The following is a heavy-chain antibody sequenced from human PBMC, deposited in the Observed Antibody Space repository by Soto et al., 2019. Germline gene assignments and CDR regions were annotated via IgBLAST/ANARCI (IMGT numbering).Heavy chain of an antibody. CDR3: AHRVRYSSAWYDAFDI. D-gene: IGHD6-19*01. CDR2: IYWDDDK. J-gene: IGHJ3*02. Sequence: QITLKESGPTLVKPTQTLTLTCTFSGFSLSPSGVGVAWIRQPPGKALEWLALIYWDDDKRYSPSLKNRLTITXVTXKXRVVLTMTNMDPVDTATYYCAHRVRYSSAWYDAFDIWGQGTLVTVST. V-gene: IGHV2-5*02. CDR1: GFSLSPSGVG.